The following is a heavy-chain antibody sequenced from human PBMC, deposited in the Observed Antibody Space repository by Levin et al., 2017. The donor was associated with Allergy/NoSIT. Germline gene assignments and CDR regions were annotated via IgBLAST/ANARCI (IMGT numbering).Heavy chain of an antibody. Sequence: SETLSLTCNVSGGSISSGGYSWTWIRQPAGKGLEWIGPIYTSGSTSYNPSLKSRVTISVDTSKNQFSLKVNSVTAADTAVYYCARIDSYYSYIDVWGRGTTVTVSS. J-gene: IGHJ6*03. CDR3: ARIDSYYSYIDV. CDR1: GGSISSGGYS. V-gene: IGHV4-61*02. CDR2: IYTSGST.